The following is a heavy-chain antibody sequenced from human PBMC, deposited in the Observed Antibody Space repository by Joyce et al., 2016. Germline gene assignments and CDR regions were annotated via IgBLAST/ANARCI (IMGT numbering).Heavy chain of an antibody. V-gene: IGHV3-30*18. CDR2: ISYDESNK. J-gene: IGHJ5*02. D-gene: IGHD6-13*01. CDR1: GFTFSSYG. Sequence: QVQLVESGGGVVQPGRSLRISCAASGFTFSSYGMHWVRQAPGKGLEWVAVISYDESNKYHADSVKGRFTISRDNSKNTVYLQMNSLRVEDTAVYYCAKEGPLAAPGHNWFDPWGQGTLVTVSS. CDR3: AKEGPLAAPGHNWFDP.